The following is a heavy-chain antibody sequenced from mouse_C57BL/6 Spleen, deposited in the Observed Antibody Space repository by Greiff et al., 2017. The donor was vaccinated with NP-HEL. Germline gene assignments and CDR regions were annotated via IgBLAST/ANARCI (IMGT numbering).Heavy chain of an antibody. Sequence: VQLQQSGAELVRPGTSVKVSCKASGYAFTNYLIEWVKQRPGQGLEWIGVINPGSGGTNYNEKFKGKATLTADKSSSTAYMQLSSLTSEDSAVYFCARSPYYGSSKFAYWGQGTLVTVSA. J-gene: IGHJ3*01. CDR1: GYAFTNYL. CDR3: ARSPYYGSSKFAY. CDR2: INPGSGGT. V-gene: IGHV1-54*01. D-gene: IGHD1-1*01.